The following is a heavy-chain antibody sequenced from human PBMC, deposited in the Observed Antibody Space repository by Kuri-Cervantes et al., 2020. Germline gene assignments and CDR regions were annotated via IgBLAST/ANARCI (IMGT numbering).Heavy chain of an antibody. Sequence: LRLSCTVSGGSISSGGYYWSWIRQHPGKGLEWIGYIYYSGSTYYNPSLKSRVTISVDTSKNQFSLKLSSVTAADTAVYYCARSITMVRGAVDIWGQGTMVTVSS. CDR2: IYYSGST. V-gene: IGHV4-31*03. CDR1: GGSISSGGYY. CDR3: ARSITMVRGAVDI. D-gene: IGHD3-10*01. J-gene: IGHJ3*02.